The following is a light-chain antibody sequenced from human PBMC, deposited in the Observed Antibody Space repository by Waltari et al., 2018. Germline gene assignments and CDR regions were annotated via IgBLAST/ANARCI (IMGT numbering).Light chain of an antibody. CDR2: VNSDGSH. CDR1: SGHRSNI. Sequence: QLVRTQSPSASSSLGASVKLTCTLRSGHRSNIITWHHKQPATGPRYLMKVNSDGSHSKGDEIPDRFSGSSSGAERYLTISSLQSEDEADYYCQTGGHGTWVFGGGTKLTVL. V-gene: IGLV4-69*01. J-gene: IGLJ3*02. CDR3: QTGGHGTWV.